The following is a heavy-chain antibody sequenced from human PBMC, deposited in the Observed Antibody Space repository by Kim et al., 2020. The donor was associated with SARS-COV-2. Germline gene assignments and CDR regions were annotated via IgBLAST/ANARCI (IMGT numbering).Heavy chain of an antibody. CDR2: INYSGST. J-gene: IGHJ6*02. CDR1: GGSFSGYY. D-gene: IGHD2-21*02. Sequence: SETLSLTCAVYGGSFSGYYWSWIRQPPGKGLEWIGEINYSGSTNYNPSLKSRVTISVDTSKNQFSLKLSSVTAADTAVYYCARVSLAYCGGDCYSPGRRYYYYYYGMDVWGQGTTVTVSS. CDR3: ARVSLAYCGGDCYSPGRRYYYYYYGMDV. V-gene: IGHV4-34*01.